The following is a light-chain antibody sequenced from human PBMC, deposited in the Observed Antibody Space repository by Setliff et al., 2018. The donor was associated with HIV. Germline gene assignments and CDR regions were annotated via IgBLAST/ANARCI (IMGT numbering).Light chain of an antibody. V-gene: IGLV2-14*03. CDR3: NSYTSRSTFI. CDR2: AVT. Sequence: QSVLTQPASLSGSPGQSITISCTGTTSDIGGYNFVSWYQQHPGKAPKLLIYAVTKRPSGVSARFSASKSGNTASLTISGLQDEDEADYYCNSYTSRSTFIFGGGTKATVL. CDR1: TSDIGGYNF. J-gene: IGLJ2*01.